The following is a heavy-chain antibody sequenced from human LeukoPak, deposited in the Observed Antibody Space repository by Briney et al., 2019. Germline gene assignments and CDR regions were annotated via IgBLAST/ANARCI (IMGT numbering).Heavy chain of an antibody. V-gene: IGHV4-59*01. J-gene: IGHJ4*02. Sequence: SETLSLTCTVSGGSISSYYWSWLRQPPGKGLEWIGYIYYSGSTNYNPSLKSRVTISVDTSKNQFSLKLSSVTAADTAVYYCAGGNWNYPWYFDYWGQGTLVTVSS. CDR3: AGGNWNYPWYFDY. CDR2: IYYSGST. CDR1: GGSISSYY. D-gene: IGHD1-7*01.